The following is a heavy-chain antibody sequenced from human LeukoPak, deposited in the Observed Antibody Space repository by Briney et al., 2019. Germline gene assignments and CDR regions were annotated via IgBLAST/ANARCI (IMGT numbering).Heavy chain of an antibody. D-gene: IGHD5-24*01. Sequence: GGSLRLSCAASGFTFSSYAMSRVRQAPGKGLEWVSAISGSGGSTYYADSVKGRFTISRDNSKNTLYLQMNSQRAEDTAVYYCARASDGYTSFDIWGQGTMVTVSS. CDR1: GFTFSSYA. CDR2: ISGSGGST. J-gene: IGHJ3*02. CDR3: ARASDGYTSFDI. V-gene: IGHV3-23*01.